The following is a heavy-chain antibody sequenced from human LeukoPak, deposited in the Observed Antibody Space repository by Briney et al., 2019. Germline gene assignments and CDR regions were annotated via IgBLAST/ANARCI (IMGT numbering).Heavy chain of an antibody. D-gene: IGHD1-1*01. CDR3: ASSESWNGDYYFDY. J-gene: IGHJ4*02. CDR1: GGSISSYY. CDR2: IYTSGST. V-gene: IGHV4-4*07. Sequence: SETLSLTCTVSGGSISSYYWSWIRQPAGKGLEWIGRIYTSGSTNYNPSLKSRVTMSVDTSKNQFSLKLGSVTAADTAVYYCASSESWNGDYYFDYWGQGTLVTVSS.